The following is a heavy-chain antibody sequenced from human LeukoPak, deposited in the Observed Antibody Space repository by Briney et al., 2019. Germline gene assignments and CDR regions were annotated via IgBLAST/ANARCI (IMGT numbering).Heavy chain of an antibody. CDR3: ARDSGIRGAGAGIVLD. CDR2: ISSSSSYI. V-gene: IGHV3-11*06. Sequence: GGSLRLSCAASGFTFSDYYMTWIRQAPGKGLEWVSSISSSSSYIYYADSVKGRFTISRDNAKNSLYLQMNSLRAEDTAVYYCARDSGIRGAGAGIVLDWGQGTLVTVSS. CDR1: GFTFSDYY. D-gene: IGHD3-10*01. J-gene: IGHJ4*02.